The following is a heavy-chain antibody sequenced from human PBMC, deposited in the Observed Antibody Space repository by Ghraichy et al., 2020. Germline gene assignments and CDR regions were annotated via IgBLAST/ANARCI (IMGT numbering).Heavy chain of an antibody. Sequence: GESLNISCATSRSNQDTYTLNSLISASYTGLHWITSISSDSSRIYYTDSVRGRFTISRDNAMNSVFLQMDSLTVEDTAMYYCVRADGSGSFYYWGQGTQVSVSS. CDR3: VRADGSGSFYY. J-gene: IGHJ4*01. CDR1: RSNQDTYT. CDR2: ISSDSSRI. D-gene: IGHD3-10*01. V-gene: IGHV3-21*01.